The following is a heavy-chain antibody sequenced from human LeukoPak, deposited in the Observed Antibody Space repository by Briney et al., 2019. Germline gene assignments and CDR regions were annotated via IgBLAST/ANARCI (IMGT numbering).Heavy chain of an antibody. J-gene: IGHJ3*02. Sequence: GSRRLSCAASGFTFSSYAMSWVRQAPGKGLEWVSAISGSGGSTYYADSVKGRFTISRDNSKNTLYLQMNSLRAEDTAVYYCANSVDLAYCGGDCPDAFDTWRQGTMVTVSS. CDR3: ANSVDLAYCGGDCPDAFDT. D-gene: IGHD2-21*02. CDR1: GFTFSSYA. CDR2: ISGSGGST. V-gene: IGHV3-23*01.